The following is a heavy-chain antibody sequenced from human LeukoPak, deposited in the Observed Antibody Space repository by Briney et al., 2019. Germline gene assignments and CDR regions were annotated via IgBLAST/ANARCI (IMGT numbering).Heavy chain of an antibody. CDR3: AADHDFDY. CDR1: GFTFSSYV. D-gene: IGHD1-14*01. CDR2: ISYDGSNK. J-gene: IGHJ4*02. Sequence: GRSLRLSCAASGFTFSSYVMHWVRQAPGKGLEWVAVISYDGSNKYYADSVKGRFTISRDNSKNTLYLQMNSLRAEDTAVYYCAADHDFDYWGQGTLVTVSS. V-gene: IGHV3-30*03.